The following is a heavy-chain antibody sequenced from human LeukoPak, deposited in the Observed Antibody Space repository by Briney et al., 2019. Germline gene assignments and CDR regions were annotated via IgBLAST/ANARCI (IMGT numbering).Heavy chain of an antibody. D-gene: IGHD3-3*01. CDR2: LYSGWTT. Sequence: PSETLSLTCTVSGDSFTSSSHHWGWIRQSPGKGLEWIGSLYSGWTTYYNPTLNSRVTISLVTSKNQFSLQLNSVTAADTAIYYCVRHDGRGGNTMGALDSWGQGSLVTVSS. CDR1: GDSFTSSSHH. CDR3: VRHDGRGGNTMGALDS. J-gene: IGHJ4*02. V-gene: IGHV4-39*01.